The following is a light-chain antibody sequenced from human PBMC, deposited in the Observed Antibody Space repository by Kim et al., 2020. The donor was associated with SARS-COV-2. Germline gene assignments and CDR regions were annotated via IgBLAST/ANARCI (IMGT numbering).Light chain of an antibody. J-gene: IGKJ1*01. CDR1: QGISSY. CDR3: QQYDSYLRA. CDR2: AAS. Sequence: AIRMIQSPSSLSASTGDRVTITCRASQGISSYLAWYQQKPGKAPKLLIYAASTLQSGVPSRFSGSGSGTDFTLTISCLQSEDFATYYCQQYDSYLRAFGQGTKVDIK. V-gene: IGKV1-8*01.